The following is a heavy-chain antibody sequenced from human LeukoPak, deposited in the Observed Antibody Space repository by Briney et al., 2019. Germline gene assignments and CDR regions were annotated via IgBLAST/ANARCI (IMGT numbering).Heavy chain of an antibody. D-gene: IGHD3-22*01. V-gene: IGHV3-53*01. J-gene: IGHJ4*02. Sequence: GGSLRLSCAASGFTVSSNYMSWVRQAPGEGLEWVSVIYSGGSTYYADSVEGRFTISRDNSKNTLYLQMNSLRAEDTAVYYCAYSSGYYYSFDYWGQGTLVTVSS. CDR2: IYSGGST. CDR3: AYSSGYYYSFDY. CDR1: GFTVSSNY.